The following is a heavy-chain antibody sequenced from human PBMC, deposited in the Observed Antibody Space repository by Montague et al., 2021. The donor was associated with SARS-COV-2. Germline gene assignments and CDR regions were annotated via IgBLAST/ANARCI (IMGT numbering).Heavy chain of an antibody. V-gene: IGHV2-70*01. D-gene: IGHD4-23*01. J-gene: IGHJ6*02. CDR3: ARMTTVVTLGYYYYYGMDV. CDR2: IDWDDDK. CDR1: GFSLSTSGMC. Sequence: PALVKPTQTPTLTCTFSGFSLSTSGMCVSWIRQPPGKALEWLALIDWDDDKYYSTSLKIRLTISKDTSKNQVVLTMTNMDPVDTATYYCARMTTVVTLGYYYYYGMDVWGQGTTVTVSS.